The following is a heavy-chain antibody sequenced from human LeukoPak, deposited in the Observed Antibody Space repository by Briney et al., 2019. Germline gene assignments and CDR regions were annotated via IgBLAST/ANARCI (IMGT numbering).Heavy chain of an antibody. V-gene: IGHV4-39*01. J-gene: IGHJ4*02. Sequence: SETLSLTCSVSGGSITINSFYWGWFRQPPGKGLEWIGTVYHTGITHYNPSLMSRISVSVDTAKNHFSLRLNSVTANDTAVYYCARHGILTDHSVRYWGQGILVTVSS. CDR2: VYHTGIT. CDR1: GGSITINSFY. CDR3: ARHGILTDHSVRY. D-gene: IGHD3-9*01.